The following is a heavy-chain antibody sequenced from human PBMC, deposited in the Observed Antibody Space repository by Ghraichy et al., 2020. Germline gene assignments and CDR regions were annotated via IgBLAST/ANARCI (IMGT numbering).Heavy chain of an antibody. V-gene: IGHV6-1*01. Sequence: SQTLSLTCAISGDSVSSNSAAWNWIRQSPSRGLEWLGRTYYRSKWYNDYAVSVKSRITINPDTSKNQFSLQLNSVTPEDTAVYYCARAVRSRWSSSTYYYYGMDVWGQGTTVTVSS. CDR3: ARAVRSRWSSSTYYYYGMDV. D-gene: IGHD6-6*01. CDR2: TYYRSKWYN. CDR1: GDSVSSNSAA. J-gene: IGHJ6*02.